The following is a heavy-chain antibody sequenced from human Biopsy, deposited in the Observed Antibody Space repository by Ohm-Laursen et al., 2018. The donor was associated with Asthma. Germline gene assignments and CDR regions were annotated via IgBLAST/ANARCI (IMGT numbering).Heavy chain of an antibody. Sequence: SLRLSCIQYGFSLSSYGMHRVRQAPGKRMAWVACISYDGCNKYYADSEKGRSTISRDNSKNTLYLQMNSLRAEDTAVYYCSREEPTSGWYQGSILRWGQGTLVTVSS. CDR3: SREEPTSGWYQGSILR. CDR1: GFSLSSYG. V-gene: IGHV3-30*03. J-gene: IGHJ4*02. D-gene: IGHD6-19*01. CDR2: ISYDGCNK.